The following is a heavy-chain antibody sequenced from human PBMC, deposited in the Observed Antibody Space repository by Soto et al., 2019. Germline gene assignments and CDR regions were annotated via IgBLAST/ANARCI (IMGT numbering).Heavy chain of an antibody. J-gene: IGHJ4*02. CDR3: ARYSQIVGPDY. V-gene: IGHV1-46*01. D-gene: IGHD3-3*01. Sequence: HVQLVQSGAEVKKPGASVRISCKASGFTVTNHHMHWVRQAPGQGLEWLGKINPSDGTIYAQKFQGRVTLTRDTSTSTLYMELSSLRSEDTALYYCARYSQIVGPDYWGQGTLVTVSS. CDR1: GFTVTNHH. CDR2: INPSDGT.